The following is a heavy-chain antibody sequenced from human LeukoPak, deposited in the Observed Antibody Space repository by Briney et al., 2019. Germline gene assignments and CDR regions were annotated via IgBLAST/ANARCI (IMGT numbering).Heavy chain of an antibody. CDR3: ARDGLSFGGYSMWNYNMDV. CDR1: GYTFTGYY. V-gene: IGHV1-2*02. D-gene: IGHD3-22*01. J-gene: IGHJ6*03. CDR2: INPNSGGT. Sequence: GASVKVSCKASGYTFTGYYMHWVRQAPGQGLEWMGWINPNSGGTNYAHNFQGRVTMTRDTSISTAYMELRRLKSDDTAVYYCARDGLSFGGYSMWNYNMDVWGKGTTVIVSS.